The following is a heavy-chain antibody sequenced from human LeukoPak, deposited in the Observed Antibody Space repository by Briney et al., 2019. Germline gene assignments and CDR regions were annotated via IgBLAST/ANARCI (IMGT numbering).Heavy chain of an antibody. D-gene: IGHD3-16*01. Sequence: GGSLRLSCAASGFTFSSYAMSWVRQAPGKELEWVSGISGSGGSTYYADSVKGRFTISRDNSKKTLFMQMNSLRAEDTAVYYCANPAASASGGYWGQGTLVTVSS. V-gene: IGHV3-23*01. CDR3: ANPAASASGGY. CDR1: GFTFSSYA. J-gene: IGHJ4*02. CDR2: ISGSGGST.